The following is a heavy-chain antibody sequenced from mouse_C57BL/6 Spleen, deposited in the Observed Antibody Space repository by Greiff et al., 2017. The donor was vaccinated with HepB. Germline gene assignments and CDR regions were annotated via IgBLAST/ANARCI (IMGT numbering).Heavy chain of an antibody. D-gene: IGHD4-1*01. V-gene: IGHV1-64*01. CDR3: ARPLPGTGAMDY. CDR2: IHPNSGST. CDR1: GYTFTSYW. J-gene: IGHJ4*01. Sequence: VKLQQPGAELVKPGASVKLSCKASGYTFTSYWMHWVKQRPGQGLEWIGMIHPNSGSTNYNEKFKSKATLTVDKSSSTAYMQLSSLTSEDSAVYYCARPLPGTGAMDYWGQGTSVTVSS.